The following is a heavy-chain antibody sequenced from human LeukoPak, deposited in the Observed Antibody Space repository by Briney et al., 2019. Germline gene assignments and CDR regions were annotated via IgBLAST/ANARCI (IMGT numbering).Heavy chain of an antibody. V-gene: IGHV3-74*01. CDR2: INSDGSST. J-gene: IGHJ6*03. CDR3: AKGVGGAANYYYMDV. Sequence: GGSLRLSCAASGFTFSSYWMHWVRQAPGKGLVWVSRINSDGSSTSYADSVKGRFTISRDNAKNTLYLQMNSLRAEDTAVYYCAKGVGGAANYYYMDVWGKGTTVTVSS. CDR1: GFTFSSYW. D-gene: IGHD3-16*01.